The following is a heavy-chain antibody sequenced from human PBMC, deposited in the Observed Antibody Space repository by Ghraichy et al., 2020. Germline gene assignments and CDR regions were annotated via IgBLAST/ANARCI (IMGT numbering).Heavy chain of an antibody. CDR1: GFTFSSYR. J-gene: IGHJ4*02. Sequence: GGSLRLSCAASGFTFSSYRMNWVRQAPGKGLEWVSSISSTSRYIYYADSAKGRFTISRDNAKNSLYLQMNSLRAEDTAVYYCAREAYDAYYFDYWGQGTLVTVSS. V-gene: IGHV3-21*01. CDR3: AREAYDAYYFDY. CDR2: ISSTSRYI. D-gene: IGHD3-3*01.